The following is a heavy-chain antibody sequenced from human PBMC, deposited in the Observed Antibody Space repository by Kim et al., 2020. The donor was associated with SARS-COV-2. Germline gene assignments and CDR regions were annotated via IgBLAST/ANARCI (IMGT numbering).Heavy chain of an antibody. Sequence: AGSGKGRFTISRDNSKNTLYLQMNSLRAEDTDVYYCYCSSTRCYISWFDPWGQGTLVTVSS. CDR3: YCSSTRCYISWFDP. V-gene: IGHV3-23*01. J-gene: IGHJ5*02. D-gene: IGHD2-2*02.